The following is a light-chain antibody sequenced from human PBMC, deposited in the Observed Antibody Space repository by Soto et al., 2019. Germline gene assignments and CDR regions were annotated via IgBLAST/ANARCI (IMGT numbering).Light chain of an antibody. Sequence: DIQMTQSPTSLSASVGDRVTITCRASQGIGYNLAWFQQKPGKVPVLLIYAASTLKPGVPSRFSGSGAGTDFTLTISSLQPEDFATYYCQKYDSAPRTFGQGTKVEIK. CDR2: AAS. J-gene: IGKJ1*01. CDR1: QGIGYN. V-gene: IGKV1-27*01. CDR3: QKYDSAPRT.